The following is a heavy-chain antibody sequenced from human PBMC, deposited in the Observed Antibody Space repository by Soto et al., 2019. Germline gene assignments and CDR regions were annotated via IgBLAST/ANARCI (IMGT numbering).Heavy chain of an antibody. CDR1: GGSISSSSYY. CDR3: ARPYSNYAYGMEV. V-gene: IGHV4-39*01. Sequence: SETLSLTCTVSGGSISSSSYYWGWIRQPPGKGLEWIGSIYYSGSTYYNPSLKSRVTISVDTSKNQFSLKLSSVTAADTAVYYCARPYSNYAYGMEVWGQGTTVTV. J-gene: IGHJ6*02. CDR2: IYYSGST. D-gene: IGHD4-4*01.